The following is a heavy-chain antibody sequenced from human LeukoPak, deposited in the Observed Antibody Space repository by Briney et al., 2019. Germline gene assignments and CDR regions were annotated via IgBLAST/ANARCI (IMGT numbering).Heavy chain of an antibody. V-gene: IGHV3-9*01. CDR3: AKDRTAGGSGSYYRGPFDY. J-gene: IGHJ4*02. CDR1: GFTFSSYA. Sequence: GGSLRLSCAASGFTFSSYAMSWVGQAPGKGLEWVSRMSWNSGSIGYADSVKGRFTISRDNAKNSLYLQMNSLRAEDTALYYCAKDRTAGGSGSYYRGPFDYWGQGTLVTVSS. CDR2: MSWNSGSI. D-gene: IGHD3-10*01.